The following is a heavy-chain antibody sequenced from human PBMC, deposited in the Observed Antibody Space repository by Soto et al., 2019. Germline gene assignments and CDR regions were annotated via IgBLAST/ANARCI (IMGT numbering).Heavy chain of an antibody. Sequence: GGSLRLSCVASGFTFSTYNMNWVRQAPGKGLEWLSFIKSSGSAKYFADSVKGRFTISRDNAKNSLYLQMNSLRDEDTAVYYGASEDNDGRYSNYWGQGTLVTVSS. J-gene: IGHJ4*01. CDR2: IKSSGSAK. V-gene: IGHV3-48*02. CDR1: GFTFSTYN. D-gene: IGHD1-26*01. CDR3: ASEDNDGRYSNY.